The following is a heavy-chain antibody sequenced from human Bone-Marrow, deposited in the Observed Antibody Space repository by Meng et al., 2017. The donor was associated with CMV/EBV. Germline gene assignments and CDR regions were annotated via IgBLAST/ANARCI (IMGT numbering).Heavy chain of an antibody. CDR1: GFTFNSYN. V-gene: IGHV3-21*01. CDR3: ARGIIGITMIVVVPFDY. D-gene: IGHD3-22*01. Sequence: GESLKISCAASGFTFNSYNMNWVRQAPGKGLEWVSSTSSSSSYIYYADSVKGRFTISRDNAKNSLYLQMDSLRAEDTAVYYCARGIIGITMIVVVPFDYWGQGALVTVSS. J-gene: IGHJ4*02. CDR2: TSSSSSYI.